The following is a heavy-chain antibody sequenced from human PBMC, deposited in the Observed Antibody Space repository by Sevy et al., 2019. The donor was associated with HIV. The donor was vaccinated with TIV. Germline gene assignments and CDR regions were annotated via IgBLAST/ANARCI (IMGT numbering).Heavy chain of an antibody. CDR2: ISYDGSNK. CDR1: GFTFSSYG. Sequence: GGSLRLSCAASGFTFSSYGMHWVRQAPGKGLEWVAVISYDGSNKYYADSVKGRFTISRDNFKNTLYLQMNSLRAEDTAVYYCAKDLEYYYGSGSYYSPHYYYYGMDVWGQWTTVTVSS. V-gene: IGHV3-30*18. J-gene: IGHJ6*02. CDR3: AKDLEYYYGSGSYYSPHYYYYGMDV. D-gene: IGHD3-10*01.